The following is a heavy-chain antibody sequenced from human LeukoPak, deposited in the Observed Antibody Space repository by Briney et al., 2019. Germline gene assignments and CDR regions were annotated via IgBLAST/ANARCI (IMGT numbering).Heavy chain of an antibody. CDR2: INPNSGGT. CDR1: GYTFTVYY. Sequence: ASVNVSCRASGYTFTVYYMHWVRQAPGQGLEWMGWINPNSGGTNYAQKFQGRVTMTRDTSISTAYMELSRLRSDDTAVYYCAAQMVDYSMFDYWGQGTLVTVSS. D-gene: IGHD4-11*01. CDR3: AAQMVDYSMFDY. J-gene: IGHJ4*02. V-gene: IGHV1-2*02.